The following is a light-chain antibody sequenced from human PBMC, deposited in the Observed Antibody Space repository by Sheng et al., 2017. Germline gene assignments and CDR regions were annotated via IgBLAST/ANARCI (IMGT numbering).Light chain of an antibody. V-gene: IGKV3-15*01. CDR3: QQLNSYPLYT. Sequence: EIVMTQSPATLSLSPGERATLSCRASQSVSRNLAWYQQKSGQAPRLLIYAAAARATGIPDRISGGGSGTEFTLTINSLQSEDFAVYYCQQLNSYPLYTFGQGTKLEIK. J-gene: IGKJ2*01. CDR2: AAA. CDR1: QSVSRN.